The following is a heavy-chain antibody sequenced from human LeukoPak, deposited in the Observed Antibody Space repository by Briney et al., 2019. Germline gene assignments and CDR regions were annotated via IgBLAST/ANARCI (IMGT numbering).Heavy chain of an antibody. CDR2: IIPIFGTA. V-gene: IGHV1-69*13. CDR1: GYTFTGYY. J-gene: IGHJ6*02. Sequence: GASVKVSCKASGYTFTGYYMHWVRQAPGQGLEWMGGIIPIFGTANYAQKFQGRVTITADESTSTAYMELSSLRSEDTAVYYCASVLRLGELSPRYYGMDVWGQGTTVTVSS. CDR3: ASVLRLGELSPRYYGMDV. D-gene: IGHD3-16*02.